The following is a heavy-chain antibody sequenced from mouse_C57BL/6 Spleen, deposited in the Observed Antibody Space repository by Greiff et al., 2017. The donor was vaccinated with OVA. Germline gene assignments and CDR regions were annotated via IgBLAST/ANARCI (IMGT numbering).Heavy chain of an antibody. V-gene: IGHV10-3*01. CDR1: GFTFNTYA. J-gene: IGHJ4*01. Sequence: EVMLVESGGGLVQPKGSLKLSCAASGFTFNTYAMHWVRQAPGKGLEWVARIRSKSSNYATYYADSVKDRFTISRDDSQSMLYLQMNNLKTEDTAKYYSVRDGNYPSYYAMDYWGQGTSVTVSS. D-gene: IGHD2-1*01. CDR2: IRSKSSNYAT. CDR3: VRDGNYPSYYAMDY.